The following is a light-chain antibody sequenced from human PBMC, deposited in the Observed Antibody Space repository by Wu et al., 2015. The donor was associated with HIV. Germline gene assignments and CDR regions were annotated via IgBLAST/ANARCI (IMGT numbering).Light chain of an antibody. Sequence: ENVLTQSPGTLPVSPGERVTLSCKASQSVSSNYLAWYQQKPGQAPRLLISDASSRAADIPDRFTATGSGTDFTLTISSLDPEDFAVYFCQQYASSPITFGPGTHWRLN. CDR1: QSVSSNY. J-gene: IGKJ5*01. V-gene: IGKV3-20*01. CDR3: QQYASSPIT. CDR2: DAS.